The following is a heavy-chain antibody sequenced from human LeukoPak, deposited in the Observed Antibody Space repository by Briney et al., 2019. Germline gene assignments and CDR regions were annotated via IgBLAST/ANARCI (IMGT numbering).Heavy chain of an antibody. Sequence: PGGSLRLSCAASGFTFSSYSMNWVRQAPGKGLEWVSSISSSSSDIYYADSVKGRFTISRDNAKNSLYLPMNSLRAEDTAVYYCARDGKEGSSGWYAWVFDYWGQGTLVTVSS. CDR2: ISSSSSDI. CDR3: ARDGKEGSSGWYAWVFDY. CDR1: GFTFSSYS. V-gene: IGHV3-21*01. D-gene: IGHD6-19*01. J-gene: IGHJ4*02.